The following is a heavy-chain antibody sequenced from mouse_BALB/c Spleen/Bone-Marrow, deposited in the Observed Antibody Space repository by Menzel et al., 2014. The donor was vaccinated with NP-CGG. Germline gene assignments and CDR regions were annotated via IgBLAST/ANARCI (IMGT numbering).Heavy chain of an antibody. CDR3: ARDSSGYFDY. D-gene: IGHD3-1*01. Sequence: EVKLVESGGGIVKPGGSLKLFCAASGFTFSSYAMSWVRQSPEKRLEWVAEISSGGSYTYYPDTVTGRFTISRDNAKNTLYLEMSSLRSEDTAMYYCARDSSGYFDYWGQGTTLTVSS. CDR1: GFTFSSYA. J-gene: IGHJ2*01. V-gene: IGHV5-9-4*01. CDR2: ISSGGSYT.